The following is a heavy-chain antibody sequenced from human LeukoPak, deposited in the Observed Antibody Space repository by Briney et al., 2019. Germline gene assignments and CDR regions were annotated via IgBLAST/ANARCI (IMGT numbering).Heavy chain of an antibody. CDR1: GFTFSSYA. CDR3: AKDSWFGELSSPFDY. V-gene: IGHV3-23*01. Sequence: GGSLRLSCAASGFTFSSYAMSWVRQAPGKGLEWVSAISGSGGSTYYADSVKGRFTISRDNSKNTLYLQMNSLRAEDTAVYYCAKDSWFGELSSPFDYWGQGTLVTVSS. CDR2: ISGSGGST. J-gene: IGHJ4*02. D-gene: IGHD3-10*01.